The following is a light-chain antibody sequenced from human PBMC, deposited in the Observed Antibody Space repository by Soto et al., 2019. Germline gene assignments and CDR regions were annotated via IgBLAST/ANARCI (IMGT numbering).Light chain of an antibody. V-gene: IGKV1-9*01. CDR1: QGVSSY. Sequence: DIQLTQSPSFLSASVGDRVTITCRASQGVSSYLAWFQQKPGKAPKLLIYGASTLQSGVPSRFSGSGYGAEFTLTISSLRPEDFATYHCLQLDSYPYTFGQGTKLEI. CDR2: GAS. CDR3: LQLDSYPYT. J-gene: IGKJ2*01.